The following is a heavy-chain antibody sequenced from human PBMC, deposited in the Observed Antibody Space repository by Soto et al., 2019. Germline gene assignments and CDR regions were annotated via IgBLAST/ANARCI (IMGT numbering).Heavy chain of an antibody. J-gene: IGHJ5*02. Sequence: ASVKVSCKASGYTFTSYGISWVRQAPGQGLEWMGWISAYNGNTNYAQKLQGRVTMTTDTSTSTAYMELRSLRSDDTAVYYCARVSLTIVRGAPRRGNWFAPSGQGTLVTVSS. CDR3: ARVSLTIVRGAPRRGNWFAP. V-gene: IGHV1-18*01. CDR1: GYTFTSYG. CDR2: ISAYNGNT. D-gene: IGHD3-10*01.